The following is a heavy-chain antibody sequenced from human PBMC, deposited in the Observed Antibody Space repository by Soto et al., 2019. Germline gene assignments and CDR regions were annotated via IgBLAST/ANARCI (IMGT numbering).Heavy chain of an antibody. J-gene: IGHJ5*02. CDR1: GGSISSYY. D-gene: IGHD4-17*01. V-gene: IGHV4-59*12. CDR3: ARETYGDYVGYFDP. Sequence: SETLSLACTVSGGSISSYYRSWIRQPPGKGLEWIGYIYYSGSTNYNPSLKSRVTISVDTSKNQFSLKVSSVTAADTAVYYCARETYGDYVGYFDPWGQGTLVTVSS. CDR2: IYYSGST.